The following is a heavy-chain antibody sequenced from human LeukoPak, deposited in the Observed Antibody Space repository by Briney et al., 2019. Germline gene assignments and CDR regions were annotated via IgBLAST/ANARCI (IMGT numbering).Heavy chain of an antibody. CDR3: ASGRTGTMVRGVIILRWFDP. CDR1: GYTFTSYD. Sequence: ASVKVSCKASGYTFTSYDINWVRQATGQGLEWMGWMNPNRGNTGYAQKFQGRVTMTRNTSISTAYMELSSLRSEDTAVYYCASGRTGTMVRGVIILRWFDPWGQGTLVTVSS. CDR2: MNPNRGNT. J-gene: IGHJ5*02. D-gene: IGHD3-10*01. V-gene: IGHV1-8*01.